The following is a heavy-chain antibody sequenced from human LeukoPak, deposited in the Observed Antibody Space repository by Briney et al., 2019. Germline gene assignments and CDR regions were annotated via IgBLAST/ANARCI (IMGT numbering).Heavy chain of an antibody. CDR2: ISWNSGSI. Sequence: GRSLRLSCAASGFTFDDYAMHWVRQAPGKGLEWVSGISWNSGSIGYADSVKGRFTISRDNAKNSLYLQMNSLRAEDTAVYYCAKGAQLAPFDYWGQGTLVTVSS. J-gene: IGHJ4*02. V-gene: IGHV3-9*01. CDR3: AKGAQLAPFDY. CDR1: GFTFDDYA. D-gene: IGHD6-13*01.